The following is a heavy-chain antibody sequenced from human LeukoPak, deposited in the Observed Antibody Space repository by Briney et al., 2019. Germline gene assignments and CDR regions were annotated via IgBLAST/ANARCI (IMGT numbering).Heavy chain of an antibody. D-gene: IGHD1-26*01. CDR2: ISGSSSYI. CDR3: AREYSGSSYFDY. V-gene: IGHV3-21*01. J-gene: IGHJ4*02. Sequence: PGGSLRLSCAASGFTFSSYGINWVRQAPGRGLEWVSYISGSSSYIYYADTVKGRFTISRDNAKNSLYLQMNSQRVEDTAVYYCAREYSGSSYFDYWGQGTLVTVSS. CDR1: GFTFSSYG.